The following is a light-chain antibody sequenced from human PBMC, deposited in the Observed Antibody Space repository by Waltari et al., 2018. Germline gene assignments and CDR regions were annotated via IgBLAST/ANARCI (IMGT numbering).Light chain of an antibody. J-gene: IGKJ2*01. V-gene: IGKV3-15*01. CDR3: QHYDHWPPSYS. Sequence: EIVMTQSPDTPSVSPGERATLSCRASQSISNNGAWYQQKPGQAPRLIIYGVSTRATDIPARFSGGGSETEFTLTISSLQSEDFAVYYCQHYDHWPPSYSFGQGTKLEI. CDR2: GVS. CDR1: QSISNN.